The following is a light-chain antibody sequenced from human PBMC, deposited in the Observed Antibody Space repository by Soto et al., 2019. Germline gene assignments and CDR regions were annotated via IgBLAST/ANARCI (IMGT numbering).Light chain of an antibody. J-gene: IGKJ1*01. V-gene: IGKV1-5*03. Sequence: DIQMNQSPSTLSASVGDRVTISCRASQSISSWLAWYQQKPGQAPNLLIYKASSLQSGVPSMFSGRGSGTEFTLTISRLQPDDCGTYYCQQYNDTWTFGQGTKVEIK. CDR1: QSISSW. CDR2: KAS. CDR3: QQYNDTWT.